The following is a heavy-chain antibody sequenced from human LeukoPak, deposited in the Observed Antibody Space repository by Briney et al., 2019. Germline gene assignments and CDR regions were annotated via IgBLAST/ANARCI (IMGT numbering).Heavy chain of an antibody. Sequence: PSETLSLTCTVSGGSISPYYWSWIRQPPGKGLEWIGYIYYSGSTNYNPSLKSRVTISVDTSKNQFSLKLSSVTAADTAVYYCARDAHNDILTGYAKDAFDIWGQGTMVTVSS. CDR1: GGSISPYY. J-gene: IGHJ3*02. V-gene: IGHV4-59*01. D-gene: IGHD3-9*01. CDR3: ARDAHNDILTGYAKDAFDI. CDR2: IYYSGST.